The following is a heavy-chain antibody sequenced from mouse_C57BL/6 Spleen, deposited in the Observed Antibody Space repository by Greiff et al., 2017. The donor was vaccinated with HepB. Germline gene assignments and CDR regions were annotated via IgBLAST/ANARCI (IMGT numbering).Heavy chain of an antibody. V-gene: IGHV1-26*01. CDR2: INPNNGGT. Sequence: VQLQQPGPELVKPGASVKISCKASGYTFTDYYMNWVKQSHGKSLEWIGDINPNNGGTSYNQKFKGKATLTVDKSSSTAYMELRSLTSEDSAVYYCANYYDMDYWGQGTSVTVSS. CDR3: ANYYDMDY. J-gene: IGHJ4*01. CDR1: GYTFTDYY.